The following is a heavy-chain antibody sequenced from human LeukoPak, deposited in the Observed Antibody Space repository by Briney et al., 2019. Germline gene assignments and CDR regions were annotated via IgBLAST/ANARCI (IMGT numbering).Heavy chain of an antibody. J-gene: IGHJ3*02. D-gene: IGHD2-2*01. CDR2: IYTSGST. CDR3: ARTLPIYCSSTSCYGGNAFDI. CDR1: GGSISSGSYY. Sequence: SETLSLTCTVSGGSISSGSYYWSWIRQPAGKGLEWIGRIYTSGSTNYNPSLKSRVTISVDTSKNQFSLKLSSVTAADTAVYYCARTLPIYCSSTSCYGGNAFDIWGQGTMVTVSS. V-gene: IGHV4-61*02.